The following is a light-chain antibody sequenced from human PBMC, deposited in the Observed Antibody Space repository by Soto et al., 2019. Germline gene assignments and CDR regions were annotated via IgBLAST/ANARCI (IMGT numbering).Light chain of an antibody. CDR3: QHYTNWPLT. CDR1: HSVDSR. Sequence: EIVMTQSPATLSVSPGDRATLSCRASHSVDSRLAWYQQKPGQAPRLLIYDASTRATGLPARFSGSGSGTEFPLTISSLQSEDFAVYYCQHYTNWPLTFGGGTKVDIK. CDR2: DAS. V-gene: IGKV3-15*01. J-gene: IGKJ4*01.